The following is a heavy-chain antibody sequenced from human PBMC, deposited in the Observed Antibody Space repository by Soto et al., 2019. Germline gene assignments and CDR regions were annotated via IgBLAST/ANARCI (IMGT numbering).Heavy chain of an antibody. CDR2: IYPGDSDT. CDR1: GYSFTSYW. D-gene: IGHD6-6*01. V-gene: IGHV5-51*01. Sequence: PGESLKISCKGSGYSFTSYWIGWVRQVPGKGLEWMGIIYPGDSDTRYSPSFQGQVTISADKSISTAYLQWSSLKASDTAMYYCASSSYYYYYGMDVWGQGTTVTVSS. CDR3: ASSSYYYYYGMDV. J-gene: IGHJ6*02.